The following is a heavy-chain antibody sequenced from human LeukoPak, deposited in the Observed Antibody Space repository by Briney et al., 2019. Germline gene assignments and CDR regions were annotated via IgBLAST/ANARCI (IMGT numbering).Heavy chain of an antibody. CDR3: VRVAGATSGIWALDI. D-gene: IGHD1-26*01. CDR1: GGSISSGGYY. CDR2: VYYSGST. Sequence: SETLSLTCTVSGGSISSGGYYWSWVRQHPGKGLEWIGYVYYSGSTYYNPSLKSRVTTSVDTSKNQFSLKLSSMTAADTAVYYCVRVAGATSGIWALDIWGQGTMVTVSS. V-gene: IGHV4-31*03. J-gene: IGHJ3*02.